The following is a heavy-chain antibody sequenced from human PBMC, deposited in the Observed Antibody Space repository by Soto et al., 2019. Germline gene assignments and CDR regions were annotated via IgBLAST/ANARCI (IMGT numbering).Heavy chain of an antibody. D-gene: IGHD6-25*01. Sequence: QVQLHQWGAGLLKPSETLSLACSIYSGAFSGYYWSWIRQPPGKGLEWIGEISQSGNTNYSPSLKSRVSILIDTSKKQFSLNLAAVSAADTAVCYCAGAPKVSGLFQTRPDFWGQGTLVTVSS. V-gene: IGHV4-34*01. J-gene: IGHJ4*02. CDR2: ISQSGNT. CDR3: AGAPKVSGLFQTRPDF. CDR1: SGAFSGYY.